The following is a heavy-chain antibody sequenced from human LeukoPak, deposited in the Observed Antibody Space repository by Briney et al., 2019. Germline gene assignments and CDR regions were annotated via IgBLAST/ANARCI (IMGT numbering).Heavy chain of an antibody. CDR2: IYHSGST. V-gene: IGHV4-4*02. Sequence: PSETLSLTCAVSGGSISSSNWWSWVRQPPGKGLEWIGEIYHSGSTNYNPSLKSRVTISVDTSKNQFSLKLNSVTAADTAVYYCARLGGSYHSTFGYWGQGTLVTVSS. D-gene: IGHD1-26*01. J-gene: IGHJ4*02. CDR1: GGSISSSNW. CDR3: ARLGGSYHSTFGY.